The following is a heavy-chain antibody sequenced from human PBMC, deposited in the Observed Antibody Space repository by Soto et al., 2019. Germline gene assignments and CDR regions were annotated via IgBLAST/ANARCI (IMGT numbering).Heavy chain of an antibody. V-gene: IGHV3-13*01. J-gene: IGHJ6*02. Sequence: GGSLRLSCAASGFTFSSYDMHWVRQATGKGLEWVSAIGTAGDTYYPGSVKGRFTISRENAKNSLYLQMNSLRAGDTAVYYCARAYASDSSSSVSKFYYGMDVWGQGTTVTVSS. CDR2: IGTAGDT. CDR1: GFTFSSYD. CDR3: ARAYASDSSSSVSKFYYGMDV. D-gene: IGHD6-6*01.